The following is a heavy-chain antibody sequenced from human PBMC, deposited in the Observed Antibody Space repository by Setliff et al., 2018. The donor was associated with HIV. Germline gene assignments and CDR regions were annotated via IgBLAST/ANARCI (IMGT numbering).Heavy chain of an antibody. Sequence: SETLSLTCTVSGDSISSDFYWGWIRQPPGKGLEWTGSIYHSGNTYYMPSLQSRVTISVDMSKNQFSLNLNSVTAADTAVYYCARGQGCGGGCHYAFEMWGQGTMVTVSS. J-gene: IGHJ3*02. V-gene: IGHV4-38-2*02. CDR1: GDSISSDFY. CDR2: IYHSGNT. D-gene: IGHD2-21*02. CDR3: ARGQGCGGGCHYAFEM.